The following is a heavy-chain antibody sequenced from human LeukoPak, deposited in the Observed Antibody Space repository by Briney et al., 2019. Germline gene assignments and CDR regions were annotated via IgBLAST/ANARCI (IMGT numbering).Heavy chain of an antibody. V-gene: IGHV3-23*01. D-gene: IGHD3-10*01. Sequence: GGSLRLSCAASGFTFSSYAMSWVRQAPGKGLEWVSTISGSGGSAYHADSVKGRFTISRDNSKNTLYLQMSSLRVEDTAVYYCVKENAYYDYWGQGTLVTVSS. J-gene: IGHJ4*02. CDR1: GFTFSSYA. CDR3: VKENAYYDY. CDR2: ISGSGGSA.